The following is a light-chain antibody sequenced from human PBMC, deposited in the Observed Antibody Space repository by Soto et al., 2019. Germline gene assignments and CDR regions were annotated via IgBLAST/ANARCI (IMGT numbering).Light chain of an antibody. CDR1: GSNIGRNT. CDR2: TKN. CDR3: AAWDDSLNGYV. J-gene: IGLJ1*01. Sequence: QSVLAQPPSASGTPGQRVTISCSGSGSNIGRNTVNWYQQVPGTAPKLLIYTKNERPSGVPDRFSGSKSGTSASLAISGLQFEDEADYYCAAWDDSLNGYVFGTGTKDTDL. V-gene: IGLV1-44*01.